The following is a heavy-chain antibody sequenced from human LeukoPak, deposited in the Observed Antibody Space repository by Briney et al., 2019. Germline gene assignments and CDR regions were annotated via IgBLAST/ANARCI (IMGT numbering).Heavy chain of an antibody. V-gene: IGHV7-4-1*02. CDR1: GYTFTDYA. D-gene: IGHD3-16*02. CDR3: ARAYQSLGGLSLPDH. CDR2: IHPNTGNP. J-gene: IGHJ5*02. Sequence: ASVKVSCKASGYTFTDYAMNWVRQAPGQGLEWMGWIHPNTGNPTYAQGFTGRFVFSLDTSVGTTYLQISSLKAEDTAVYYCARAYQSLGGLSLPDHWGQGTLVTVSS.